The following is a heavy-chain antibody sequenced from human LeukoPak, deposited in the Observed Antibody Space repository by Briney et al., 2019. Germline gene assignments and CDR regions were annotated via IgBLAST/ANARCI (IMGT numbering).Heavy chain of an antibody. Sequence: PGGSLRLSCAASGFTSSNAWMNWVRQAPGKGLEWVGRIKSKTDGGTTDYAAPVKGRFTISRDDSKNTLYLQMNSLKTEDTAVYYCTTDGSGSYYLDQVDYWGQGTLVTVSS. D-gene: IGHD3-10*01. CDR2: IKSKTDGGTT. V-gene: IGHV3-15*07. J-gene: IGHJ4*02. CDR1: GFTSSNAW. CDR3: TTDGSGSYYLDQVDY.